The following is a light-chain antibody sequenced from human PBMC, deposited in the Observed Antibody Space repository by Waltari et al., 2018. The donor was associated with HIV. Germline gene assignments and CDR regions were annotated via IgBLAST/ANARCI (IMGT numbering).Light chain of an antibody. J-gene: IGKJ2*01. Sequence: EIVLTQSPGTLSLSPGERATLSCRASQIVSSGYLAWYQQKPGQAPRVLIYGASSRATGIPDRFSGSGSGTDFTLTISRLEPEDFAVYYCQQYGNSPPYTFGQGTKLEIK. CDR2: GAS. V-gene: IGKV3-20*01. CDR3: QQYGNSPPYT. CDR1: QIVSSGY.